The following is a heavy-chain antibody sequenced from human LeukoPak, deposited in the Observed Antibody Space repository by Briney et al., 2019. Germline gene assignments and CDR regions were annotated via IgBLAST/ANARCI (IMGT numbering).Heavy chain of an antibody. CDR3: ARDGGYDSGYYYYYYGMDV. D-gene: IGHD5-12*01. CDR1: GYPFTAYY. CDR2: INPNIGGT. V-gene: IGHV1-2*02. Sequence: ASVKASCKASGYPFTAYYMHRVRQAPGQGLEWMGWINPNIGGTNYAQKFQGRVTMTRDTSISTAYMELSRLRSDDTAVYYCARDGGYDSGYYYYYYGMDVWGQGTTVTVSS. J-gene: IGHJ6*02.